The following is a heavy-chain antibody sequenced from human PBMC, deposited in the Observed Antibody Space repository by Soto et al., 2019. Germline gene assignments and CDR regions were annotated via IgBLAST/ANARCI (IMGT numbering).Heavy chain of an antibody. CDR2: MNPNSGNT. D-gene: IGHD6-19*01. Sequence: ASVKVSCKASGYTFTSYDINWVRQATGQGLEWMGWMNPNSGNTGYAQKFQGRVTMTRNTSISTAYMELSSLRSEDTAVYYCARVSSSVPFAFDICGQETMVTVSS. V-gene: IGHV1-8*01. CDR3: ARVSSSVPFAFDI. J-gene: IGHJ3*02. CDR1: GYTFTSYD.